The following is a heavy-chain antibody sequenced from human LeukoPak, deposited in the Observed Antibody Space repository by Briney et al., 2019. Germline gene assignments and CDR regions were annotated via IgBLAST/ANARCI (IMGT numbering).Heavy chain of an antibody. CDR1: GFTFSSYG. Sequence: PGGSLRLSCAASGFTFSSYGMHWVRQAPGKGLEWVSSISSSSSSIYYADSVKGRFTISRDNAKNSLYLQMNSLRAEDTAVYYCASAIRDFWSGYYTRFGYWGQGTLVTVSS. J-gene: IGHJ4*02. D-gene: IGHD3-3*01. CDR2: ISSSSSSI. V-gene: IGHV3-21*01. CDR3: ASAIRDFWSGYYTRFGY.